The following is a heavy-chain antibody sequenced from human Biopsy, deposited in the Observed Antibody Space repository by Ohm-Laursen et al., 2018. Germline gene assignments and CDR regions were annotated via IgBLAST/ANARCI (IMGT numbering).Heavy chain of an antibody. CDR3: ARTPRDSFWSGSYKRGLWFDP. J-gene: IGHJ5*02. Sequence: SETLSLTCIVSGGSIISCYWTWIRQPPGKGLEWIGHVYNGGITNYNPSLKGRVTISKDTSKNQFSLQVNSVTAADTAVYYCARTPRDSFWSGSYKRGLWFDPWGQGTLVIVSS. D-gene: IGHD3-3*01. CDR2: VYNGGIT. V-gene: IGHV4-59*01. CDR1: GGSIISCY.